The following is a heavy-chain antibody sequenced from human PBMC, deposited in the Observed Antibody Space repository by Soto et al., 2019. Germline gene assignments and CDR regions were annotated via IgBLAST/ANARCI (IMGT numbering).Heavy chain of an antibody. CDR1: GASISSGGYY. V-gene: IGHV4-31*03. CDR2: IDYSGST. D-gene: IGHD3-16*01. J-gene: IGHJ4*02. CDR3: ARYELGDRLDY. Sequence: QVQLQESGPGLVKPSQTLSLTCTVSGASISSGGYYWSWIRQHPGKGLEWIGYIDYSGSTYYNPSLKSRVFISVYTSKNQFSLKLSSVTAADTAVYYCARYELGDRLDYWGQGTLVTVSS.